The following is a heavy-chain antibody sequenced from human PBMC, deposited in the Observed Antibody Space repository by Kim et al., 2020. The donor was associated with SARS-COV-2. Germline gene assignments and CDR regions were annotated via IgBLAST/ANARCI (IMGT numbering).Heavy chain of an antibody. CDR3: AREGIELTTNAFDI. D-gene: IGHD4-4*01. CDR1: GFTFSSYG. Sequence: GGSLRLSCAASGFTFSSYGMHWVRQAPGKGLEWVAVIWYDGSNKYYADSVKGRFTISRDNSKNTLYLQMNSLRAEDTAVYYCAREGIELTTNAFDIWGQGTMVTVSS. CDR2: IWYDGSNK. J-gene: IGHJ3*02. V-gene: IGHV3-33*01.